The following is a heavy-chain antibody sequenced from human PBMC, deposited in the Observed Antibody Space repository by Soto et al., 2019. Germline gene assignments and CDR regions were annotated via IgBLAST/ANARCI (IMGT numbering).Heavy chain of an antibody. CDR3: ARDLGYCRSGTCSREWFDP. Sequence: QVQLVQSGAEVKKPGASVKVSCKASGCTFTTHGISWVRQAPGQGLQWMGWVSGDNGHTNYAQSLQGRVTMTTDTSTNTAYMELRSLRSDDTAVYYCARDLGYCRSGTCSREWFDPWGQGTLVTVSS. J-gene: IGHJ5*02. CDR1: GCTFTTHG. CDR2: VSGDNGHT. V-gene: IGHV1-18*01. D-gene: IGHD2-15*01.